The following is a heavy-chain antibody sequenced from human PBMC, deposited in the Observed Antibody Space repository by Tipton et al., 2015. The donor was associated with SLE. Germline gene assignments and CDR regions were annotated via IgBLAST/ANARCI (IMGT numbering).Heavy chain of an antibody. CDR2: IYSDGRT. CDR3: ARDRAELDYFFDF. D-gene: IGHD1-14*01. Sequence: GSLRLSCAASGFTVSSNYMSWVRQAPGKGLEWVSLIYSDGRTYYADSVKGRFTISRDNSRNTLYLLLNSLRAEDTAVYYCARDRAELDYFFDFWGQGTLVTVSS. J-gene: IGHJ4*02. V-gene: IGHV3-66*02. CDR1: GFTVSSNY.